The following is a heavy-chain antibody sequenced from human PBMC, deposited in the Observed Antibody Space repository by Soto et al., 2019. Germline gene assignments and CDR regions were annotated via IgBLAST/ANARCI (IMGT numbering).Heavy chain of an antibody. J-gene: IGHJ6*02. CDR2: INSDGSST. CDR3: ARAPYLRYLDWLSYMDV. Sequence: VGSPRLSCAASGFTFSSYWMHWVRQAPGKGLVWVSRINSDGSSTSYADSVKGRFTISRDNAKNTLYLQMNSLRAEDTAVYYCARAPYLRYLDWLSYMDVWGQGTTVTV. D-gene: IGHD3-9*01. V-gene: IGHV3-74*01. CDR1: GFTFSSYW.